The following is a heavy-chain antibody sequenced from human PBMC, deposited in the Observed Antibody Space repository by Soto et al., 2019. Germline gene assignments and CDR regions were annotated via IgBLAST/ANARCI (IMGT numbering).Heavy chain of an antibody. CDR2: IIPIFGTA. Sequence: SVKVSCKASGGTFSSYSISWVRQAPVQGLEWMGGIIPIFGTANYAQKFQGRVTITADESTSTAYMELSSLRSEDTAVYYCARGPGVGYCSSTSCPDWFDPWGQGTLVTVSS. J-gene: IGHJ5*02. V-gene: IGHV1-69*13. CDR1: GGTFSSYS. CDR3: ARGPGVGYCSSTSCPDWFDP. D-gene: IGHD2-2*01.